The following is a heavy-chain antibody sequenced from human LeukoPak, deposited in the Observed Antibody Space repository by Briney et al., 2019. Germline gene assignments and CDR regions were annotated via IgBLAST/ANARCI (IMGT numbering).Heavy chain of an antibody. J-gene: IGHJ6*03. CDR2: IKYSGST. D-gene: IGHD3-10*01. CDR1: GGSLSGYY. Sequence: SETLSLTCDVNGGSLSGYYWTWIRQSPGKVLEWLGEIKYSGSTTYNPSLRRRVTMSVDSSKNQFSLRLSSVTAADTAVYYCARLFFAFGESYFYSYHMDVWGKGTTVIISS. V-gene: IGHV4-34*01. CDR3: ARLFFAFGESYFYSYHMDV.